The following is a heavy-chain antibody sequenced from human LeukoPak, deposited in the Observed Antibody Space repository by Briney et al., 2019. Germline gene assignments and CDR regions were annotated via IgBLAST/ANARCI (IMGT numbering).Heavy chain of an antibody. CDR3: TTPTVATNFDY. CDR2: ISSSGTTT. J-gene: IGHJ4*02. V-gene: IGHV3-48*03. Sequence: PGGSLRLSCAASGFSFSVYEMHWVRQAPGKGLEWISDISSSGTTTYYADSVKGRFTISRDNTRNSLYLQMNRLRAEDTAIYYRTTPTVATNFDYWGQGTLVTVSS. CDR1: GFSFSVYE. D-gene: IGHD5-12*01.